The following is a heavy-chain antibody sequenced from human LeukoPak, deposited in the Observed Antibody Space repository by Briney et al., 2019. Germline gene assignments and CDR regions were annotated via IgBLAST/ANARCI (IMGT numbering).Heavy chain of an antibody. D-gene: IGHD5-18*01. V-gene: IGHV3-33*08. CDR1: GFTFSSYG. Sequence: PGGSLRLSCAASGFTFSSYGMHWVRQAPGKGLEWVAVIWYDGSNKYYADSVKGRFTISRDNSRNTLYLQMNSLRAEDTAVYYCARVAYSYQVTYYFDYWGQGTLVTVSS. J-gene: IGHJ4*02. CDR3: ARVAYSYQVTYYFDY. CDR2: IWYDGSNK.